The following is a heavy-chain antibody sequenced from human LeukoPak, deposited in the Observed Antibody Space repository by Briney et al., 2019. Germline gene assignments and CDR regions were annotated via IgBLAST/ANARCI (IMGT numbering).Heavy chain of an antibody. V-gene: IGHV3-23*01. CDR1: GFTFSIYD. CDR3: ARDPAPGGSGRNYYYYMDV. D-gene: IGHD3-10*01. Sequence: PGGSLRLSCAASGFTFSIYDMTWVRQTPGKGLEWVSGIKGRFTISRDNSKNTLYLLMNSLRAEDTAVYYCARDPAPGGSGRNYYYYMDVWGKGTTVTVSS. CDR2: I. J-gene: IGHJ6*03.